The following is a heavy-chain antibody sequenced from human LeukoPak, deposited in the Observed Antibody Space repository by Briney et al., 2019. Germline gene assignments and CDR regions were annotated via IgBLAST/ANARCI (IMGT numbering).Heavy chain of an antibody. J-gene: IGHJ6*02. CDR2: IYYAGTT. Sequence: PSETLSLTCTVSGGSITSHYWSWIRQPPGKGLEWIGYIYYAGTTNYNPALKSRVTLSLDTSTNQLSLKLSSVTAADTAVYYCARDGVIPGSSDYYYYGMDVWGQGTTVTVSS. D-gene: IGHD3-10*01. CDR3: ARDGVIPGSSDYYYYGMDV. V-gene: IGHV4-59*11. CDR1: GGSITSHY.